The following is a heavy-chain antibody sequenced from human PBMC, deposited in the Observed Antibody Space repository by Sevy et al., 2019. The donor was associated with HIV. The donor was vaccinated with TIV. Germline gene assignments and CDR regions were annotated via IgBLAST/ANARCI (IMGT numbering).Heavy chain of an antibody. CDR2: IYYSGST. V-gene: IGHV4-30-4*01. J-gene: IGHJ1*01. CDR3: ARTRRGAMYYYEEDDEYFQH. CDR1: GGSISSGDYY. Sequence: SETLSLTCTVSGGSISSGDYYWSWIRQPPGKGLEWIGYIYYSGSTYYNPSLKSRVTISVDTSKNQFSLKLSSVTAADTAVYYCARTRRGAMYYYEEDDEYFQHWGQGTLVTVSS. D-gene: IGHD3-22*01.